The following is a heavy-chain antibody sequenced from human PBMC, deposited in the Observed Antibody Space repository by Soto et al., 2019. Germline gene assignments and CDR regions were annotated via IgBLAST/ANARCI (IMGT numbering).Heavy chain of an antibody. V-gene: IGHV3-30*18. Sequence: GGSLRLSCAASGFTFSSYGMHWVRQAPGKGLEWVAVISYDGSNKYYADSVKGRFTISRDNSKNTLYLQMNSLRAEDTAVYYCAKSLGELVHYYYGMDVWGQGTTVTVSS. D-gene: IGHD3-16*01. CDR1: GFTFSSYG. CDR2: ISYDGSNK. J-gene: IGHJ6*02. CDR3: AKSLGELVHYYYGMDV.